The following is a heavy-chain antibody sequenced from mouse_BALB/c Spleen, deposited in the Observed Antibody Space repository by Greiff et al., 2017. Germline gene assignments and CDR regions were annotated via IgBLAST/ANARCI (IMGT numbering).Heavy chain of an antibody. CDR3: ARSGGSSYDY. V-gene: IGHV3-2*02. CDR1: GYSITSDYA. J-gene: IGHJ2*01. CDR2: ISYSGST. Sequence: VQLKESGPGLVKPSQSLSLTCTVTGYSITSDYAWNWIRQFPGNKLEWMGYISYSGSTSYNPSLKSRISITRDTSKNQFFLQLNSVTTEDTATYYCARSGGSSYDYWGQGTTLTVSS. D-gene: IGHD1-1*01.